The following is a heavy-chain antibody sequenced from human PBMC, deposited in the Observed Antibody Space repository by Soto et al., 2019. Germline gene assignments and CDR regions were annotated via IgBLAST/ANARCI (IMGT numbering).Heavy chain of an antibody. D-gene: IGHD2-2*01. CDR2: IIPIFGTA. CDR3: ASGGRNVVVPAATPTYYYYYGMDV. J-gene: IGHJ6*02. Sequence: QVQLVQSGAEVKKPGSSVKVSCKASGGTFSSYAISWVRQAPGQGLEWMGGIIPIFGTANYAQKFQGRVTITADESTSTAYMELSSLRSEDTDVYYCASGGRNVVVPAATPTYYYYYGMDVWGQGTTVTGSS. CDR1: GGTFSSYA. V-gene: IGHV1-69*01.